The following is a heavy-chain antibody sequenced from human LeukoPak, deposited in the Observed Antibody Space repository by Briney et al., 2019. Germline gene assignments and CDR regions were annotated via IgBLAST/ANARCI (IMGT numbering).Heavy chain of an antibody. CDR2: IGPNNGNT. CDR3: ARDSGGRGHFDL. D-gene: IGHD3-16*01. V-gene: IGHV1-18*01. J-gene: IGHJ4*02. Sequence: ASVKVSCKASGGTFSSYAISWVRQAPGQGLEWMGWIGPNNGNTNYAQNLQGRVTMTTDTSTDTAYMELRSLRSDDTAMYYCARDSGGRGHFDLWGQGTLVTVSS. CDR1: GGTFSSYA.